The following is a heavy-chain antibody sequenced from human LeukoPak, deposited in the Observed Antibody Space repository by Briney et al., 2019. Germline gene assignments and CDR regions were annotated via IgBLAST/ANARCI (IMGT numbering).Heavy chain of an antibody. D-gene: IGHD6-13*01. CDR1: GFTFSSTT. CDR2: ITAIDGRT. CDR3: TKDRRGPAAGTWYFDS. J-gene: IGHJ4*02. Sequence: EGSLRLPCVASGFTFSSTTMGWVRQAPGRGLEWVSSITAIDGRTYYADSVRGRFTISRDNSKNTVYLQLNSLRAGDTAIYYCTKDRRGPAAGTWYFDSWGQGTLVTVSS. V-gene: IGHV3-23*01.